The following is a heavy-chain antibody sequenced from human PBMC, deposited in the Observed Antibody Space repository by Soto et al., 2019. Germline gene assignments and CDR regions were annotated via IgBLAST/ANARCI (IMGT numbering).Heavy chain of an antibody. V-gene: IGHV1-69*13. CDR2: IIPIFGTA. CDR1: GGTFSSYA. J-gene: IGHJ6*02. Sequence: ASVKVSCKASGGTFSSYAISWVRQAPGQGXEWMGGIIPIFGTANYAQKFQGRVTITADESTSTAYMELSSLRSEDTAVYYCARDAATVTRDYYYYYGMDVWGQGTTVTVSS. D-gene: IGHD4-17*01. CDR3: ARDAATVTRDYYYYYGMDV.